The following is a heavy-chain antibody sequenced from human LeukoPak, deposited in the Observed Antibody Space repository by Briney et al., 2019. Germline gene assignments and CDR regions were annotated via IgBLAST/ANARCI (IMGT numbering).Heavy chain of an antibody. V-gene: IGHV3-74*01. J-gene: IGHJ6*03. Sequence: QPGGSLRLSCAASGFTFSSYWMHWVRQAPGKGLVWVSRINSDGRSTIYADSVKGRFTISRDNAENTLYLQMNSPRAEDTAVYYCARGGYYSYCMDVWGKGTTVTVS. CDR2: INSDGRST. CDR3: ARGGYYSYCMDV. CDR1: GFTFSSYW.